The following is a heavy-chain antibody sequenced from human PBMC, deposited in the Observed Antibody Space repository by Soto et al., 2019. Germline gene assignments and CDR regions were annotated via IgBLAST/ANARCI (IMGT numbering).Heavy chain of an antibody. J-gene: IGHJ4*02. CDR1: GFTFSSYA. D-gene: IGHD2-8*01. CDR3: AKSYDINFIVLMVYAHDY. V-gene: IGHV3-23*01. CDR2: ISGSGGST. Sequence: EVQLLESGGGLVQPGGSLRLSCAASGFTFSSYAMSWVRQAPGKGLEWVSAISGSGGSTYYADSVKGRFTISRDNSKNTLYLQMNSLRAEDTAVYYCAKSYDINFIVLMVYAHDYWGQGTLVTVSS.